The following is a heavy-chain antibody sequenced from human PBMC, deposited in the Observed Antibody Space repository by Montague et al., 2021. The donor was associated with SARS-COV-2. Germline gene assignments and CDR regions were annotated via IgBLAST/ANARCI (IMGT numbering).Heavy chain of an antibody. CDR1: GYPLTELS. V-gene: IGHV1-24*01. CDR2: FDPEDGET. CDR3: TLLQEHL. J-gene: IGHJ6*01. Sequence: SVKVSCKVSGYPLTELSMHWVRQAPGKGLEWMGGFDPEDGETIYAQKFQGRVTMTEDTSTDTAYMELSSLHQGPIGLPPGTLLQEHLWG.